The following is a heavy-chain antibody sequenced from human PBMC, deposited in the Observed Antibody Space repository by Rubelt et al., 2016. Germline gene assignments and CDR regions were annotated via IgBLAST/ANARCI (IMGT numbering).Heavy chain of an antibody. J-gene: IGHJ4*02. CDR3: ARSGIAAAGTPYF. Sequence: QVQLQESGPGLVKPSETLSLTCAVYGGSFSGYYWSWIRQPPGKGLEWIGEINHSGSTNYNPSLKSRVIISVDTSKNQFSLKLSSVTAADTAVYYCARSGIAAAGTPYFWGQGTLVTVSS. CDR2: INHSGST. V-gene: IGHV4-34*01. D-gene: IGHD6-13*01. CDR1: GGSFSGYY.